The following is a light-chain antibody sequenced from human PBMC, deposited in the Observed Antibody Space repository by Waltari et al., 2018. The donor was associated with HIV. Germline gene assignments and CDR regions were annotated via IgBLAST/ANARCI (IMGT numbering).Light chain of an antibody. CDR3: AAWDDNRNAVV. J-gene: IGLJ2*01. V-gene: IGLV2-8*01. CDR1: SSDVGSYDY. CDR2: DIY. Sequence: QSALTQSPSASGSPGQAVTISCSGTSSDVGSYDYVSWYQQYPGKAPKLIIYDIYKRPSGVPHRFSGSKSGTSGSLAISGLQSEDEADYYCAAWDDNRNAVVFGGGTKLTVL.